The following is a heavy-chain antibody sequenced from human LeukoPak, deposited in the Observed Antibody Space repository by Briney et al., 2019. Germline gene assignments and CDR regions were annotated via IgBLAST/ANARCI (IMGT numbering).Heavy chain of an antibody. J-gene: IGHJ4*02. V-gene: IGHV4-34*01. CDR2: INHSGST. Sequence: PSETLSLTCAVYGGSFSGYYWSWIRQPPGKGLEWIGEINHSGSTNYNPSLKSRVTISVDTSKNQFSLKLSSVTAADTAVYYCARQHKTYYYGSGSYFFGRWGQGTLVTVSS. D-gene: IGHD3-10*01. CDR1: GGSFSGYY. CDR3: ARQHKTYYYGSGSYFFGR.